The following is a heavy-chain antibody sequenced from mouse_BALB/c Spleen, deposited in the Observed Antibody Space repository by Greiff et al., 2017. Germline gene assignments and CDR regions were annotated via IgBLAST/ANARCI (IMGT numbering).Heavy chain of an antibody. CDR3: ARGGGNYVPYAMDY. V-gene: IGHV5-6-5*01. CDR2: ISSGGST. J-gene: IGHJ4*01. CDR1: GFTFSSYA. Sequence: EVHLVESGGGLVKPGGSLKLSCAASGFTFSSYAMSWVRQTPEKRLEWVASISSGGSTYYPDSVKGRFTISRDNARNILYLQMSSLRSEDTAMYYCARGGGNYVPYAMDYWGQGTSVTVSS. D-gene: IGHD2-1*01.